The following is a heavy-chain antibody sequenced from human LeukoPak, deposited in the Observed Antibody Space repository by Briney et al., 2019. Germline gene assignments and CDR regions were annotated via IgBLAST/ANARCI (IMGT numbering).Heavy chain of an antibody. CDR3: ARKMESSVVIPPSI. CDR2: INPYSGGT. J-gene: IGHJ3*02. D-gene: IGHD2-2*01. V-gene: IGHV1-2*06. Sequence: ASVKVSCKASGYTFTDYYIHWVRQAPGQGLEWMGRINPYSGGTNYAQRFQGRVTMTRDTSITTAYMELSRLRSDDTAVYYCARKMESSVVIPPSIWGQGTTVTVSS. CDR1: GYTFTDYY.